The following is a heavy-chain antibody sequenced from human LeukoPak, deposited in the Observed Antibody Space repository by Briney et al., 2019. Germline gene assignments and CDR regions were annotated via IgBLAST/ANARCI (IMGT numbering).Heavy chain of an antibody. CDR1: GFTFSSYW. J-gene: IGHJ6*03. V-gene: IGHV3-7*01. D-gene: IGHD3-16*02. CDR2: IKQDGSEK. CDR3: ARDRGGIGYYMDV. Sequence: GGSLRLSCAASGFTFSSYWMSWVRQAPGKGLEWVANIKQDGSEKYYVDSVKGRFTISRDNAKTSLYLQMNSLRAEDTALYYRARDRGGIGYYMDVWGKGTTVTVSS.